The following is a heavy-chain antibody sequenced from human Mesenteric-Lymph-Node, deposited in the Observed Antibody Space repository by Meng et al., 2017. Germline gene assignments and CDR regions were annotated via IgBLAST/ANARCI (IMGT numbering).Heavy chain of an antibody. D-gene: IGHD2-21*02. Sequence: SETLSLTCAVSGGSISSSNWWSWVRQPPGKGLEWIGEIYHSGSTNYNPSLKSRVTISVDTSKNQFSLKLSSVTAADTAVYYCARRVGRVVTAIPVPTFFDYWGQGTLVTVSS. CDR2: IYHSGST. J-gene: IGHJ4*02. CDR3: ARRVGRVVTAIPVPTFFDY. V-gene: IGHV4-4*02. CDR1: GGSISSSNW.